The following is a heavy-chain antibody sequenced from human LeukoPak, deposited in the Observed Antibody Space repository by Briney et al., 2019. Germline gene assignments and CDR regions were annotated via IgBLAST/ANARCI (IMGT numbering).Heavy chain of an antibody. V-gene: IGHV4-31*01. D-gene: IGHD3-10*01. CDR2: IYYSGST. CDR3: ARVTYYYGSGSYSYYYYYYGMDV. CDR1: GGSISSGGYY. Sequence: SETLSLTCTVSGGSISSGGYYWSWIRQHPGKGLEWIGYIYYSGSTYYNPSLKSQVTISVDTSKNQFSLKLSSVTAADTAVYYCARVTYYYGSGSYSYYYYYYGMDVWGQGTTVTVSS. J-gene: IGHJ6*02.